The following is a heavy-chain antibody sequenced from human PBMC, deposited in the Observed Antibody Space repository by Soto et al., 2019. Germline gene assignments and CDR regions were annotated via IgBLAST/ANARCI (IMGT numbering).Heavy chain of an antibody. D-gene: IGHD2-21*02. CDR2: ISTYSGDT. Sequence: ASVKVSRKASGYTFTYYGISWVRQAPGQGLEWLGWISTYSGDTNFAPRLQGRLTMSTDTSTSTAYMELRSLTSDDTAVYYCARDDRDSCSGGDCFYFDYWGQGTLVTVSS. V-gene: IGHV1-18*04. CDR1: GYTFTYYG. J-gene: IGHJ4*02. CDR3: ARDDRDSCSGGDCFYFDY.